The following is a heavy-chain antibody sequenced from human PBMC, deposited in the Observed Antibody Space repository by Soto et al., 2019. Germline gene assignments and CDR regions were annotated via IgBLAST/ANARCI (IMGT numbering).Heavy chain of an antibody. CDR3: ARDGYCSGGSCYGGEGYSYGRNYYYYGMDV. V-gene: IGHV1-3*01. CDR2: INAGNGNT. CDR1: GYTFTSYA. D-gene: IGHD2-15*01. J-gene: IGHJ6*02. Sequence: ASVKVSCKASGYTFTSYAMHWVRQAPGQRLEWMGWINAGNGNTKYSQKFQGRVTITRDTSASTAYMELSSLRSEDTAVYYCARDGYCSGGSCYGGEGYSYGRNYYYYGMDVWGQGTTVTVSS.